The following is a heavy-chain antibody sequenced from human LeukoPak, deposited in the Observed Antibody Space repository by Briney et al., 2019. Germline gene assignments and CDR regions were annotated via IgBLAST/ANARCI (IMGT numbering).Heavy chain of an antibody. J-gene: IGHJ4*02. V-gene: IGHV3-11*05. Sequence: GGSLRLSCAASGFSFSDSYMTWIRQAPGKGLEWVSWISGSSSYTNYADSVQGRFTISRDNAKNSLYLQINSLRDEDTAVYYCARVILKYYGPGPFDYWGQGTLVTVSS. D-gene: IGHD3-10*01. CDR2: ISGSSSYT. CDR1: GFSFSDSY. CDR3: ARVILKYYGPGPFDY.